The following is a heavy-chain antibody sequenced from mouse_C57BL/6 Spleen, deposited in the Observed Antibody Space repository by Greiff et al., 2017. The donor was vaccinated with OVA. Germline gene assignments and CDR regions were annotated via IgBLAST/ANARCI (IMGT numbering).Heavy chain of an antibody. V-gene: IGHV1-26*01. D-gene: IGHD1-1*01. CDR1: GYTFTDYY. CDR3: ASKYYGNY. CDR2: INPNNGGT. J-gene: IGHJ2*01. Sequence: EVQLQQSGPELVKPGASVKISCKASGYTFTDYYMNWVKQSHGKSLEWIGDINPNNGGTSYNQKFKGKATLTVDKSSSTAYMELRSLTSEDSAVYYCASKYYGNYWGQGTTLTVSS.